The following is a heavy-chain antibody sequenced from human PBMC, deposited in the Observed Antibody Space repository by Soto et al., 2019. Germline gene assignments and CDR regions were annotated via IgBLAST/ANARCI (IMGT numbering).Heavy chain of an antibody. V-gene: IGHV1-18*01. D-gene: IGHD3-22*01. J-gene: IGHJ3*02. CDR3: AGDPYYYDSSGYYRLDAFDI. Sequence: ASVKVSCKASGYTFTSYGISWVRQAPGQGLEWMGWISAYDGNTNYAQKLQGRVTMTTDTSTSTAYMELRSLRSDDTAVYYCAGDPYYYDSSGYYRLDAFDIWGQGTMVTVSS. CDR2: ISAYDGNT. CDR1: GYTFTSYG.